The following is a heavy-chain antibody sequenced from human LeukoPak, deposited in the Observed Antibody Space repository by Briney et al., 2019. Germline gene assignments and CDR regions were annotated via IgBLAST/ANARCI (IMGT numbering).Heavy chain of an antibody. CDR1: GGSFSGYY. J-gene: IGHJ3*02. Sequence: SETLSLTCAVYGGSFSGYYWSWIRQPPGKGLEWIGEINHSGSTNYNPSLKSRVTISVDTSQNQFSLKLSSVTAADTAVYYCARSYEGAFDIWGQGTMVTVSS. CDR2: INHSGST. V-gene: IGHV4-34*01. D-gene: IGHD5-12*01. CDR3: ARSYEGAFDI.